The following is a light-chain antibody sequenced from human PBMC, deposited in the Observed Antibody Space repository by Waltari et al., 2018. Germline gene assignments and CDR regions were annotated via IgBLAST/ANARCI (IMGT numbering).Light chain of an antibody. J-gene: IGLJ2*01. CDR2: DVT. Sequence: QSALTQPRSVSGSPGQSVTISCTGTSSEVGGYQYVSWYQQHPGKAPKIMIYDVTRRPSGVPDRFSGSKSGNTASLTISGLHPEDEADYYCCSYAGSYTFVVFGGGTKLTVL. V-gene: IGLV2-11*01. CDR1: SSEVGGYQY. CDR3: CSYAGSYTFVV.